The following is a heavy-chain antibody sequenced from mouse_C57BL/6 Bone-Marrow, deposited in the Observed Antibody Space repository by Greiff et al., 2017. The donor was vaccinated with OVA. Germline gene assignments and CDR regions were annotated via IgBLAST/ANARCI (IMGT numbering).Heavy chain of an antibody. CDR3: ARRYYGSSDGDY. D-gene: IGHD1-1*01. V-gene: IGHV1-64*01. Sequence: VQLQQPGAELVKPGASVKLSCKASGYTFTSYWMHWVKQRPGQGLEWIGMIHPNSGSTNYNEKFKSKATLTVDKSSSTAYMQLSSLTSEASAVYYCARRYYGSSDGDYWGQGTTLTVSS. CDR1: GYTFTSYW. J-gene: IGHJ2*01. CDR2: IHPNSGST.